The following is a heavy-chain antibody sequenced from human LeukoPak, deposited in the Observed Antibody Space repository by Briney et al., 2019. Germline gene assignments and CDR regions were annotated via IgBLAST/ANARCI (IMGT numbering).Heavy chain of an antibody. D-gene: IGHD6-13*01. Sequence: PQTLSLTCAVSAYSITSGYYWGWIPQPPGKGLEWIGSIYHSGSTYYNPSLKSRVTISVDTSKNQFSLKLSSVTAADTAVYYCARTTVNIAAAGTNDNWFDPWGQGTLVTVSS. V-gene: IGHV4-38-2*01. CDR1: AYSITSGYY. CDR3: ARTTVNIAAAGTNDNWFDP. J-gene: IGHJ5*02. CDR2: IYHSGST.